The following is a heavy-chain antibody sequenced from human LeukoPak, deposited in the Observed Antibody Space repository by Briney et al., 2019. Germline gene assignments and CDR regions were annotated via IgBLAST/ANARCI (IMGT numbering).Heavy chain of an antibody. D-gene: IGHD5/OR15-5a*01. CDR3: ARHLRVGARQEFDY. CDR2: ILYSGTT. V-gene: IGHV4-39*01. CDR1: GGSISSSNYY. J-gene: IGHJ4*02. Sequence: TSETLSLTCTVSGGSISSSNYYWGWIRQPPGKGLEWIGSILYSGTTYYNPSLESRITISVDTSKNQVSLKPNSVTAADTAVFYCARHLRVGARQEFDYWGQGTLVTVSS.